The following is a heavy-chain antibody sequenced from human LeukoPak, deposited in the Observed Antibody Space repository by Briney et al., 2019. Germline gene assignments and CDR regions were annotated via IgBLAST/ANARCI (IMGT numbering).Heavy chain of an antibody. CDR1: GGSISSGDYY. Sequence: SQTLSLTCTVSGGSISSGDYYWSWIRQPPGKGLEWIGYIYYSGSTYYNPSLKSRVTISVDTSKNQFSLKLSSVTAADTAVYYCVSTIRLRHYYFDYWGQGTLVTVSS. J-gene: IGHJ4*02. CDR2: IYYSGST. V-gene: IGHV4-30-4*08. D-gene: IGHD3-10*01. CDR3: VSTIRLRHYYFDY.